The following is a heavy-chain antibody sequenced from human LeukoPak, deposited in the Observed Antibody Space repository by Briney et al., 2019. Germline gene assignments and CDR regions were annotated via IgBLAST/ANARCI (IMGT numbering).Heavy chain of an antibody. CDR3: ASGDYYDSSGYYYGYFDY. CDR1: GGTFSSYA. V-gene: IGHV1-69*05. D-gene: IGHD3-22*01. J-gene: IGHJ4*02. CDR2: IIPIFGTA. Sequence: SVKVSCKASGGTFSSYAISWVRQAPGQGLEWMGGIIPIFGTANYAQKFQGRVTITTDESTSTAYMELSSLRSEDTAVYYCASGDYYDSSGYYYGYFDYWGQGTLVTVSS.